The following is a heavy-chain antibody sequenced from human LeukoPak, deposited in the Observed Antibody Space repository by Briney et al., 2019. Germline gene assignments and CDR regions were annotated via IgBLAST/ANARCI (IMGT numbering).Heavy chain of an antibody. V-gene: IGHV3-48*03. CDR1: GFTFSSYE. CDR3: AREDGDAFDI. Sequence: PGGSLRLSCIASGFTFSSYEMDWVRRAPGKGLEWVSYIGSSGGFRYYADSVKGRFTTSRDNAKNSLYLQMNSLRAEDTAVYYCAREDGDAFDIWGQGTMVTVSS. D-gene: IGHD5-24*01. J-gene: IGHJ3*02. CDR2: IGSSGGFR.